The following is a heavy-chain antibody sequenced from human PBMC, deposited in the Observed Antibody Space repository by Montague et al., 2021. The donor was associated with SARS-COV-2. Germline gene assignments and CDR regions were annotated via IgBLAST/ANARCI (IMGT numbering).Heavy chain of an antibody. CDR2: INHSGST. CDR3: ARRGYSYYYYGMDV. CDR1: GGSFGGYY. J-gene: IGHJ6*02. Sequence: SETLSLTCAVYGGSFGGYYRSWIRQPPGKGLEWIGEINHSGSTNYNPSLKSRVTISVDTSKNQFSLKLSSVTAADTAVYYCARRGYSYYYYGMDVWGQGTTVTVSS. D-gene: IGHD5-24*01. V-gene: IGHV4-34*01.